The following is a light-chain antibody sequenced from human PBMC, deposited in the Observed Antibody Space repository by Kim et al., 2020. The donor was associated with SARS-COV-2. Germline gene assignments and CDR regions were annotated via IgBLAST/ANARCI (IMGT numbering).Light chain of an antibody. CDR1: QFVDKY. CDR2: QDN. J-gene: IGLJ3*02. Sequence: SVSPGQTASITCSADQFVDKYSCCYQQKAGHSPVVVIFQDNKRPSAIPERFSGSNSGNTATLTISGTQAMDEADYYCQAWYTSSWVFGGGTQLTVL. V-gene: IGLV3-1*01. CDR3: QAWYTSSWV.